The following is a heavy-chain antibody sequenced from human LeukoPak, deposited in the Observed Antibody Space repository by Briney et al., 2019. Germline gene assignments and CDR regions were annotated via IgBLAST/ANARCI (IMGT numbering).Heavy chain of an antibody. D-gene: IGHD4-11*01. CDR1: GFTFSSYG. CDR2: MQSDGINK. CDR3: AKPSTGPVWNYFDY. Sequence: GGSLRLSCAASGFTFSSYGMYWVRQAPGTGLERVAYMQSDGINKYYGDSVKGRFTISRDNSKNTLYLQMNSLRGEDTAVYFCAKPSTGPVWNYFDYWGQGTLVTVSS. J-gene: IGHJ4*02. V-gene: IGHV3-30*02.